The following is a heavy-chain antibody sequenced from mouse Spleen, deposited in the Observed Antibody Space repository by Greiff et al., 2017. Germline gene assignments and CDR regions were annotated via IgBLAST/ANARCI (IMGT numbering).Heavy chain of an antibody. J-gene: IGHJ3*01. V-gene: IGHV5-6-2*01. Sequence: EVQRVESGGGLVKLGGSLKLSCAASGFTFSSYYMSWVRQTPEKRLELVAAINSNGGSTYYPDTVKGRFTISRDNAKNTLYLQMSSLKSEDTALYYCARHDQLGIFAYWGQGTLVTVSA. D-gene: IGHD4-1*02. CDR2: INSNGGST. CDR3: ARHDQLGIFAY. CDR1: GFTFSSYY.